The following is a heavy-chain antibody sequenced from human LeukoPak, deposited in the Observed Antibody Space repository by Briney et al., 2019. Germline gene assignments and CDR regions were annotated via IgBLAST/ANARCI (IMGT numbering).Heavy chain of an antibody. CDR3: ARDKGSGSNWFDP. CDR1: GFTFSNYW. Sequence: HAGGSLRLSCAASGFTFSNYWMHWVRQAPGKGLVWVSRINSDGSSTNYADSVKGRFTISRDNAKNSLYLQMNSLRAEDTAVYYCARDKGSGSNWFDPWGQGTLVTVSS. CDR2: INSDGSST. D-gene: IGHD5-12*01. J-gene: IGHJ5*02. V-gene: IGHV3-74*01.